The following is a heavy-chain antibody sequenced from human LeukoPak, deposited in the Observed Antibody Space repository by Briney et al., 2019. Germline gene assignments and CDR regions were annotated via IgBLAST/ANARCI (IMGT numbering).Heavy chain of an antibody. CDR2: ISYDGSNK. CDR3: AREIVGTAGAFDI. V-gene: IGHV3-30*04. D-gene: IGHD2-21*01. CDR1: GFTFNSYA. J-gene: IGHJ3*02. Sequence: PGGSLRLSCAASGFTFNSYAMHWVRQAPGKGLEWVAVISYDGSNKYYADSVKGRFTISRDNSKNTLYLQMNSLRAEDTAVYYCAREIVGTAGAFDIWGQGTMVTVSS.